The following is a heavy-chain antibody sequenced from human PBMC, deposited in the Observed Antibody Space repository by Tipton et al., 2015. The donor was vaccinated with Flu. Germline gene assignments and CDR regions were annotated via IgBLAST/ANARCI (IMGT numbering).Heavy chain of an antibody. Sequence: TLSLTCAVYGGSFSGYYWSWIRQPPGKGLEWIGEINHSGSTNYNPSLKSRVTISVDTSKNQFSLKLSSVTAADTAVYYCARITSSETFYYDMDVWGKGTSVTVSS. CDR2: INHSGST. CDR1: GGSFSGYY. CDR3: ARITSSETFYYDMDV. J-gene: IGHJ6*03. V-gene: IGHV4-34*01. D-gene: IGHD2-2*01.